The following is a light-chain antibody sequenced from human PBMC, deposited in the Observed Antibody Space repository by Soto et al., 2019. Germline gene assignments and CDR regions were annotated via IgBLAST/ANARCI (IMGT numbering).Light chain of an antibody. V-gene: IGKV1-33*01. CDR1: QDISNY. CDR2: EAS. J-gene: IGKJ4*01. CDR3: QSYDDVPV. Sequence: DIQMTQSPSSLAASVGDRVTITCQASQDISNYLNWYQQKPGKAPIILISEASDLQTGVPSRFSGGGSGTDFTLSITSLQAEDFATYVCQSYDDVPVFGGGTKVEIK.